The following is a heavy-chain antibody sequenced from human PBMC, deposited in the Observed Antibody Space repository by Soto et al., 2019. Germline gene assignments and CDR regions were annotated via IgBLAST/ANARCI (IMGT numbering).Heavy chain of an antibody. CDR2: IYYSGST. D-gene: IGHD2-21*02. J-gene: IGHJ5*02. CDR1: GGSISSGGYS. CDR3: ARDIVSHLYCGGDCRDNWFDP. Sequence: SETLSLSFASCGGSISSGGYSLSWIRQPPGRGLEWIGYIYYSGSTNYNPSLKSRVTISVDTSKNQFSLKLSSVTAADTAVYYCARDIVSHLYCGGDCRDNWFDPWGQGTLVTVSS. V-gene: IGHV4-61*08.